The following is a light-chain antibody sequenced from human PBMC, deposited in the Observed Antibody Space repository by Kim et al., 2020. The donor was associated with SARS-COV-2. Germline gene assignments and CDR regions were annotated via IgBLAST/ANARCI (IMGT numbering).Light chain of an antibody. CDR1: QTCSSK. Sequence: LSVSPGERATLSCRAIQTCSSKLAWYQQKPGQAPRLLIYGASTRATGIPARFSGSGSGTEFTLTIGGLQSEDFAVYYCQQYHNWYTFGQGTKLEI. J-gene: IGKJ2*01. V-gene: IGKV3-15*01. CDR3: QQYHNWYT. CDR2: GAS.